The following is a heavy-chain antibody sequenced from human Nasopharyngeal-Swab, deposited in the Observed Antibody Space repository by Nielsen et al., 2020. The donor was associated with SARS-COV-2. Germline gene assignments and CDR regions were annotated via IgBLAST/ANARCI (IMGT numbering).Heavy chain of an antibody. CDR2: ISAYNGNT. J-gene: IGHJ4*02. D-gene: IGHD3-10*01. V-gene: IGHV1-18*01. CDR3: ARAGDRFGELLFFDY. Sequence: WVRQAPGQGLEWMGWISAYNGNTNYAQKPQGRVTMTTDTSTGTAYMELRSLRSDDTAVYYCARAGDRFGELLFFDYWGQGNLVTVSS.